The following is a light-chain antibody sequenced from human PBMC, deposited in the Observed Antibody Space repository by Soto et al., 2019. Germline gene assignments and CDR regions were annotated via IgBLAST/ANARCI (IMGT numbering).Light chain of an antibody. J-gene: IGKJ1*01. CDR1: QSLSTNS. CDR3: QQYDSTPWT. Sequence: EIVLTQSPGTLSLSPGERAALSCRASQSLSTNSLAWYQQKPGHGPRLLIYGASRRATGIPDRFSASESGKNFTLTISSLEAEDFAVYFCQQYDSTPWTFGQGTRVESK. CDR2: GAS. V-gene: IGKV3-20*01.